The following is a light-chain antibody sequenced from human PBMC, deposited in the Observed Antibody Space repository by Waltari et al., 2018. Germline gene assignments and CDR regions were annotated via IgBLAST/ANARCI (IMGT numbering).Light chain of an antibody. CDR3: GTWDSSLSGAV. J-gene: IGLJ7*01. V-gene: IGLV1-51*02. CDR2: EDS. CDR1: SSNFGKNY. Sequence: QSVLTQPPSVSAAPGQRVTISCSGGSSNFGKNYVSWYRQFPGTAPKLLIYEDSERPSGIPGRFSGSKSGTSATLDITGLQAGDEADYYCGTWDSSLSGAVFGGGTHLTVL.